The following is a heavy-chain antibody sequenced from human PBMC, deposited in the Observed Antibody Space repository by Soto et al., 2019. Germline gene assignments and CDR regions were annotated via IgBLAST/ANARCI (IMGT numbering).Heavy chain of an antibody. CDR1: GFTFSTYA. CDR3: AKGGEGSCSQTSSLYFSDS. D-gene: IGHD2-15*01. CDR2: ISGSGDSS. J-gene: IGHJ4*02. Sequence: EVQLLDSGGGLVQPGGSLRLSCAASGFTFSTYAMSWVRQAPGKGLEWVSTISGSGDSSYYATSVKGRFTISRDNSRNTLDMQMNSLRVEDTAVYYCAKGGEGSCSQTSSLYFSDSWGQGTLVTVSS. V-gene: IGHV3-23*01.